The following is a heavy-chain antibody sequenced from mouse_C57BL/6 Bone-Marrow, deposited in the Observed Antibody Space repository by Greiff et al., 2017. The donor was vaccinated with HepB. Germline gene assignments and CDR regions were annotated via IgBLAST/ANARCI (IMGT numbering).Heavy chain of an antibody. CDR1: GYSITSGYY. Sequence: DVKLVESGPGLVKPSQSLSLTCSVTGYSITSGYYWNWIRQFPGNKLEWMGYISYDGSNNYNPSLKNRISITRDTSKNQFFLKLNSVTTEDTATYYCARECTVVATGDYFDYWGQGTTLTVSS. V-gene: IGHV3-6*01. J-gene: IGHJ2*01. CDR3: ARECTVVATGDYFDY. D-gene: IGHD1-1*01. CDR2: ISYDGSN.